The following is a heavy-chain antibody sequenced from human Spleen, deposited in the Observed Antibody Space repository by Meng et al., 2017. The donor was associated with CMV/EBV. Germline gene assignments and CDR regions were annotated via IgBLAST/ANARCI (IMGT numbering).Heavy chain of an antibody. CDR3: ARPSYSGSYHDAFDI. CDR2: IHPGDSDI. J-gene: IGHJ3*02. CDR1: GYSFPFYW. V-gene: IGHV5-51*01. D-gene: IGHD1-26*01. Sequence: GESLKISCEGSGYSFPFYWIAWVRQMPGKGLEWLGIIHPGDSDIKYSPSFQGQVTISADKSISTAYLQWSSLKASDTAMYYCARPSYSGSYHDAFDIWGQGTMVTVSS.